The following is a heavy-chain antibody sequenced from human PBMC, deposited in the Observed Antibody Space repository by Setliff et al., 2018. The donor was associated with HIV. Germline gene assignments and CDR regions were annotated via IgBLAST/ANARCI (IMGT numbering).Heavy chain of an antibody. CDR2: IYYSGST. CDR1: AGSIRSSTYY. V-gene: IGHV4-39*01. J-gene: IGHJ4*02. Sequence: PSETLSLTCTVPAGSIRSSTYYWAWIRQPPGKGLEWIGTIYYSGSTYYNPSLKSRATISVDTSKNQFSLKLSSVTAADTAVYYCIIAYSSGWLAPMGFDSWGQGTLVTVSS. D-gene: IGHD6-19*01. CDR3: IIAYSSGWLAPMGFDS.